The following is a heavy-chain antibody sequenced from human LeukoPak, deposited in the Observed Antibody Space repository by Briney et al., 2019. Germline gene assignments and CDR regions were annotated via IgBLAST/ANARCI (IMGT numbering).Heavy chain of an antibody. D-gene: IGHD3-22*01. Sequence: GGSLKLSCAASGFTFSSYSMNWVRQAPGKGLEWVSSISSSSSYIYYADSVKGRFTITRDNAKNSLYLQMNSLRAEDTAVYYCATYYYDSFFDYWGQGTLVTVSS. CDR3: ATYYYDSFFDY. CDR1: GFTFSSYS. V-gene: IGHV3-21*01. J-gene: IGHJ4*02. CDR2: ISSSSSYI.